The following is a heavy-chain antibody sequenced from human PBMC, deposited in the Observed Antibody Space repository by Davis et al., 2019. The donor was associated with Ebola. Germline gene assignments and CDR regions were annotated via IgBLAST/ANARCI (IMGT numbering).Heavy chain of an antibody. CDR1: GFTFDDYA. J-gene: IGHJ6*02. Sequence: GESLKISCAASGFTFDDYAMHWVRQAPGKGLEWVSLISGDGGSTYYADSVKGRFTISRDNAKNSLYLQMNSLRAEDTALYYCAKDMTPAMNNYYYYGMDVWGQGTTVTVSS. CDR3: AKDMTPAMNNYYYYGMDV. CDR2: ISGDGGST. D-gene: IGHD5-18*01. V-gene: IGHV3-43*02.